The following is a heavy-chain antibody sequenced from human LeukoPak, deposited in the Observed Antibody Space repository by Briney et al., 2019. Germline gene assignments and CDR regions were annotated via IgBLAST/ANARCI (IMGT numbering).Heavy chain of an antibody. CDR3: ARDEGYCTSTTCWEALDI. J-gene: IGHJ3*02. V-gene: IGHV4-30-2*01. Sequence: SQTLSLTCTVSGGSISRGSYYWTWIRHPPGKGLEWIGYIYHSGSTSYNPSLKSRVTISVDRSKNQFSLKLTSVTAADTAMYYCARDEGYCTSTTCWEALDIWGQGTMVSVSS. D-gene: IGHD2-2*01. CDR1: GGSISRGSYY. CDR2: IYHSGST.